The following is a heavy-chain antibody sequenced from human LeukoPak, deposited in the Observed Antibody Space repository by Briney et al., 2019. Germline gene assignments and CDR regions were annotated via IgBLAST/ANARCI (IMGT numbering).Heavy chain of an antibody. CDR2: ISAYNGNT. CDR3: ARDLPDYGILTGYPLDY. D-gene: IGHD3-9*01. Sequence: GASVKVSCKASGYTFTSYGISWVRQAPGQGLEWMGWISAYNGNTNYAQKLQGRVTMTTDTSTSTAYMELRSLRSDDTAVYYCARDLPDYGILTGYPLDYWGQGTLVTVSS. J-gene: IGHJ4*02. V-gene: IGHV1-18*01. CDR1: GYTFTSYG.